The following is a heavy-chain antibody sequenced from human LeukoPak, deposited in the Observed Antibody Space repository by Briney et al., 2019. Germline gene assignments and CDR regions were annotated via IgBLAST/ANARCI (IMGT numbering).Heavy chain of an antibody. D-gene: IGHD2-2*01. CDR2: INPNSGGT. J-gene: IGHJ4*02. V-gene: IGHV1-2*02. CDR3: ARANALYCSSTSCLFDY. CDR1: GYTYTDYY. Sequence: ASVKVSCKASGYTYTDYYIHWVRQAPGQGLEWMAWINPNSGGTYYAQNFHDRITLTRDTSISTAYMELSRLRSDDTAIYYCARANALYCSSTSCLFDYWGQGTLVTVSS.